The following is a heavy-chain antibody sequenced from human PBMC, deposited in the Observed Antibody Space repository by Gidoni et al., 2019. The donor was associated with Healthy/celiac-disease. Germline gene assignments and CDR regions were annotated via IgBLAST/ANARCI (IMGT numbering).Heavy chain of an antibody. V-gene: IGHV3-23*01. Sequence: SWVRQAQGKGLEWVSAISGSGGSTYYADSVKGRFTISRDNSKNTLYLQMNSLRAEDTAVYYCAKEKCSGGSCYSEGGFDYWGQGTLVTVSS. CDR3: AKEKCSGGSCYSEGGFDY. CDR2: ISGSGGST. D-gene: IGHD2-15*01. J-gene: IGHJ4*02.